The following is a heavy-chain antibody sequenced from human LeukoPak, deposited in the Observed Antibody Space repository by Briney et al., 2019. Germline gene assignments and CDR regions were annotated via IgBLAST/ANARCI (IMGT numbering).Heavy chain of an antibody. V-gene: IGHV1-8*01. Sequence: ASVKVSCKASGYTFTSYDINWVRQATGQGLEWMGWMSPNSGNTGYAQKFQGRVTITADKSTSTAYMELSSLRSEDTAVYYCATALDGTDYYDSSGPDAFDIWGQGTMVTVSS. CDR1: GYTFTSYD. D-gene: IGHD3-22*01. CDR2: MSPNSGNT. J-gene: IGHJ3*02. CDR3: ATALDGTDYYDSSGPDAFDI.